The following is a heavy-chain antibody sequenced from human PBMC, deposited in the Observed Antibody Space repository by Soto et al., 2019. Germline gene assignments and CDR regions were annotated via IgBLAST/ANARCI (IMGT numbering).Heavy chain of an antibody. CDR1: GFTFSSYS. V-gene: IGHV3-21*01. CDR2: ISSSSSYI. Sequence: GGSLRLSCAASGFTFSSYSMNWVRQAPGKGLEWVSSISSSSSYIYYADSVKGRFTISRDNAKNSLYLQMNSLRAEDTAVYYCASTCGGDCYSYDYWGQGTLVTVSS. CDR3: ASTCGGDCYSYDY. J-gene: IGHJ4*02. D-gene: IGHD2-21*02.